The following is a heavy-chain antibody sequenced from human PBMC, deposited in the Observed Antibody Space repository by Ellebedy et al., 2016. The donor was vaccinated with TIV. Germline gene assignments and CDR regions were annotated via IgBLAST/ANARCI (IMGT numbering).Heavy chain of an antibody. V-gene: IGHV1-2*02. Sequence: AASVKVSCKASGYIFTDYSMNWARQAPGQGPEWLGWINPNSGATEYAQKFQGRVTMTRDTSISTAYMDLSRLKSDDTAIYYCARVRGYSYGAYYFDYWGQGTLVTVSS. D-gene: IGHD5-18*01. CDR1: GYIFTDYS. CDR2: INPNSGAT. J-gene: IGHJ4*02. CDR3: ARVRGYSYGAYYFDY.